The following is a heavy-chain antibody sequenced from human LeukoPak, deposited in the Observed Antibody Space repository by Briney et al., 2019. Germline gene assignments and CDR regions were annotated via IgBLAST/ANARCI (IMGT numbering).Heavy chain of an antibody. CDR2: ISTSSNTI. CDR1: GFTFNSYS. D-gene: IGHD6-13*01. Sequence: PGGSLRLSCAASGFTFNSYSMNWVRQAPGKGLEWVSYISTSSNTIHYADSVKGRFTISRDNAKNSLYLQMSSLRAEDTSVYYCATEGRSTTPGYWGQGTLVIVSS. J-gene: IGHJ4*02. CDR3: ATEGRSTTPGY. V-gene: IGHV3-48*01.